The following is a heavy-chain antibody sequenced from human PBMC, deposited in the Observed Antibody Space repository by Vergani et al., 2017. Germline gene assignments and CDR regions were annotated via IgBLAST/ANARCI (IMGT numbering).Heavy chain of an antibody. CDR2: ISYDGSNK. V-gene: IGHV3-30-3*01. D-gene: IGHD1-14*01. J-gene: IGHJ4*02. Sequence: VQLVESGGGLVQPGGSLRLSCAASGFTVSSNYMSWVRQAPGKGLEWVSFISYDGSNKYYADSVKGRFTISRDKSKNKLYLQMNSLSAEDSAVYYCARATNAEPYWGQGTLVTVSS. CDR3: ARATNAEPY. CDR1: GFTVSSNY.